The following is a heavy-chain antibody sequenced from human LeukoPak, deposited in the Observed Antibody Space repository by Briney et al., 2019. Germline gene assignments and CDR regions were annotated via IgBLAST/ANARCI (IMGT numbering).Heavy chain of an antibody. Sequence: SETLSLTCTVSGGSISSSSYYWGWIRQPPGKGLAWIGSIYYSGSTYYNPSLKSRVTISVDTSKNQFSLKLTSVTAADTAVYFCARQTRYPLYYMDVWGKGTTVTISS. CDR2: IYYSGST. D-gene: IGHD1-14*01. CDR3: ARQTRYPLYYMDV. CDR1: GGSISSSSYY. J-gene: IGHJ6*03. V-gene: IGHV4-39*01.